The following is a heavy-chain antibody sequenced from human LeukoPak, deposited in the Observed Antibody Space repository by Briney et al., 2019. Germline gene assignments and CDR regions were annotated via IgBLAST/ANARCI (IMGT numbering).Heavy chain of an antibody. J-gene: IGHJ4*02. Sequence: GGSLRLSCAASRFTISDYYMTWIRQAPGKGLEWVSYISSSGSAIYYADSVKGRFTVSRDNAKNSLYLQMNSLRAEDTAVYYCAKVLADSSGYYYGVLDYWGQGTLVTVSS. V-gene: IGHV3-11*01. CDR2: ISSSGSAI. CDR1: RFTISDYY. D-gene: IGHD3-22*01. CDR3: AKVLADSSGYYYGVLDY.